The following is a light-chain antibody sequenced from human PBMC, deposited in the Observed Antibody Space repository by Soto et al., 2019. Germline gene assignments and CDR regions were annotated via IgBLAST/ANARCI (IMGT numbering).Light chain of an antibody. CDR3: QHYNNWLGT. Sequence: EIVMTQSPATLSVFRGERATLSCRANQAISSNLAWYQQKPGQAPRLLIYGASTRATDIPDRFSGSGSGTEFTLTISSLQSEDFAVYYCQHYNNWLGTFGGGTKVEIK. V-gene: IGKV3-15*01. J-gene: IGKJ4*01. CDR2: GAS. CDR1: QAISSN.